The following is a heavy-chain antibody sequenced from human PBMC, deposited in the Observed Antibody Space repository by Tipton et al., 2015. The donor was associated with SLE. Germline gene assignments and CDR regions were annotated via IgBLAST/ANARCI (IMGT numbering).Heavy chain of an antibody. CDR1: GYTFVSYG. CDR2: ISTYNGNT. J-gene: IGHJ4*02. CDR3: ARDSPTVAGTFDS. Sequence: QLVQSGVEVKKPGASVKVSCKASGYTFVSYGINWVRQAPGQGLEWMGWISTYNGNTNYAQKFQGRVTMTTDTSTSTVYMDLKSLRSDDTAVYYCARDSPTVAGTFDSWGQGTLVIVS. V-gene: IGHV1-18*01. D-gene: IGHD6-19*01.